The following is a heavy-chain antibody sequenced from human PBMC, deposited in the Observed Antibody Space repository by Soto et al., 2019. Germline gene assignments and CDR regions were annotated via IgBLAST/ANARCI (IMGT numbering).Heavy chain of an antibody. Sequence: PSQTLSLTCAISGDSVSSNSAAWNWIRQSPSRGLEWLGRTYYRSKWYNDYAVSVKSRITINPDTSKNQFSLQLNSVTPEDTAVYYCARGGYDWSYYYYYGMDVWGQGTTVTVSS. CDR1: GDSVSSNSAA. J-gene: IGHJ6*02. V-gene: IGHV6-1*01. CDR2: TYYRSKWYN. CDR3: ARGGYDWSYYYYYGMDV. D-gene: IGHD5-12*01.